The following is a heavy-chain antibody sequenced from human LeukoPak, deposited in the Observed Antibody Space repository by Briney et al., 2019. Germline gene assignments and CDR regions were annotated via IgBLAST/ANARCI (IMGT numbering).Heavy chain of an antibody. CDR1: GFTFSSYW. V-gene: IGHV3-7*05. J-gene: IGHJ4*02. Sequence: PGGSLRLSCAASGFTFSSYWMSWVRQAPGKGLEWMANIKQDGSEKYYVDSVKGRFTISRDNAKNSLYLQMNSLRAEDTAVYYCAREPGDCSSTSCYGIYFDYWGQGTLVTVSS. D-gene: IGHD2-2*01. CDR3: AREPGDCSSTSCYGIYFDY. CDR2: IKQDGSEK.